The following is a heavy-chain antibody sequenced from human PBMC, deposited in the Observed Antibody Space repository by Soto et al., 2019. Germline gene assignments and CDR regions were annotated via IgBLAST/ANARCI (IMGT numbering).Heavy chain of an antibody. D-gene: IGHD1-7*01. J-gene: IGHJ6*03. CDR3: ARGFIAGSTPDFYYYYMDV. CDR2: IYYSGST. V-gene: IGHV4-59*01. CDR1: GGSISSYY. Sequence: SETLSLTCTVSGGSISSYYWSWIRQPPGKGLEWIGYIYYSGSTNYNPSLKSRVTISVDTSKNQFSLKLSSVTAADTAVYYCARGFIAGSTPDFYYYYMDVWGKGTTVTVSS.